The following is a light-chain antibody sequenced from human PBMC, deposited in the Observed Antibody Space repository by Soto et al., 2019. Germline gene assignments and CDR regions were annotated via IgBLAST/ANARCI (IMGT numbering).Light chain of an antibody. J-gene: IGKJ2*02. CDR3: QQYNSYPCT. V-gene: IGKV1-5*03. Sequence: DIQMTQSPSTLSASVGDGVSITCRASQSVSTWLAWYQQKPGKAPKLLIYTASTLESGVPSRFSGSGSGTEFTLTISGLQPDDFATYYCQQYNSYPCTFGQGTKLQIK. CDR1: QSVSTW. CDR2: TAS.